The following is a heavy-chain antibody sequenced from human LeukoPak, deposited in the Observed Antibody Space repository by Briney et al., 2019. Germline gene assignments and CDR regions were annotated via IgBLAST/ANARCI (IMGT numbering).Heavy chain of an antibody. V-gene: IGHV4-34*01. D-gene: IGHD6-19*01. CDR2: IYYSGST. CDR1: GGSFSGYY. J-gene: IGHJ4*02. CDR3: ARVMYSSGWYSDY. Sequence: PSETLSLTCAVYGGSFSGYYWSWIRQPPGKGLEWIGSIYYSGSTYYNPSLKSRVTISVDTSKNQFSLKLSSVTAADTAVYYCARVMYSSGWYSDYWGQGTLVTVSS.